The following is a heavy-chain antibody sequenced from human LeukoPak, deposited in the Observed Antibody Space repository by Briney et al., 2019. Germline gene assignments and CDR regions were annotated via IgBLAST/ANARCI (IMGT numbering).Heavy chain of an antibody. J-gene: IGHJ6*02. Sequence: KSSETLSLTCTVSGGSISSGGYYWSWIRQPPGKGLEWIGYIYHSGSTYYNPSLKSRVTISVDTSKNQFSLKLSSVTAADTAVYYCARALAAAGPFYYYYGMDVWGQGTTVTVSS. CDR3: ARALAAAGPFYYYYGMDV. V-gene: IGHV4-30-2*01. CDR1: GGSISSGGYY. D-gene: IGHD6-13*01. CDR2: IYHSGST.